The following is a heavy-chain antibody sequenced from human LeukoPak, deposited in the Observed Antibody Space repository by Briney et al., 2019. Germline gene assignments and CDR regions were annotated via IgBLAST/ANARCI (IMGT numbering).Heavy chain of an antibody. D-gene: IGHD1-20*01. Sequence: GESLKISCKGSGYSFTSYWISWVRQMPGKGLEWMGTIDPSDSYTNYNPSFQGHVTISADKFINTAYPRWSSLKASDTAMYYCARRSGNWNPIDYWGQGTLVTVSS. J-gene: IGHJ4*02. CDR3: ARRSGNWNPIDY. CDR2: IDPSDSYT. CDR1: GYSFTSYW. V-gene: IGHV5-10-1*01.